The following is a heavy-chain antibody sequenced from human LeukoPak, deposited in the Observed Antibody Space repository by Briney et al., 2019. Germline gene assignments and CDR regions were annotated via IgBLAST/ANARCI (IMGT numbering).Heavy chain of an antibody. Sequence: PGRSLRLSCAASGFTFGDYAMHWVRQAPGKGLEWVSGISWNSGNIGYADSVKGRFTISRAKAKNSLSLQMNSLRAEDTALYYCANLHGDYRDYWGQGTLVTVSS. CDR2: ISWNSGNI. CDR3: ANLHGDYRDY. D-gene: IGHD4-17*01. J-gene: IGHJ4*02. CDR1: GFTFGDYA. V-gene: IGHV3-9*01.